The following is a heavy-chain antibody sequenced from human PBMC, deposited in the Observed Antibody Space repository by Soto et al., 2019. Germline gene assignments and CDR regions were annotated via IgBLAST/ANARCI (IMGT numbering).Heavy chain of an antibody. CDR3: ARAPVGITGTTFDY. V-gene: IGHV1-2*04. CDR1: GYTFTGYY. J-gene: IGHJ4*02. Sequence: ASVKVSCKSSGYTFTGYYMHCVRQAPGQGLEWMGWINPNSGGTNYAQKFQGWVTMTRDTSISTAYMELSRLRSDDTAVYYCARAPVGITGTTFDYWGQGTLVTVSS. CDR2: INPNSGGT. D-gene: IGHD1-7*01.